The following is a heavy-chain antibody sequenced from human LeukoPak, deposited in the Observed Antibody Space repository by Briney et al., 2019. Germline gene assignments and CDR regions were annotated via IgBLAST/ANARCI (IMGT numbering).Heavy chain of an antibody. CDR3: ARLAPDYADYWFDP. CDR2: IYPLESIT. J-gene: IGHJ5*02. Sequence: GESLKISCQTSGYDFSTKWIGWVRQMPGKGLEWMGIIYPLESITKYSPAFQGHVTLTADTSINTAFLQWTSLKASDTAIYYCARLAPDYADYWFDPWGQGTLVTVSS. V-gene: IGHV5-51*01. CDR1: GYDFSTKW. D-gene: IGHD4-17*01.